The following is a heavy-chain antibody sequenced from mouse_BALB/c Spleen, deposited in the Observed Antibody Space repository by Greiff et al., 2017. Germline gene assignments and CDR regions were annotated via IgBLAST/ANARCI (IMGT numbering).Heavy chain of an antibody. Sequence: VQLKQSGAELVKPGASVKLSCTASGFNIKDTYMHWVKQRPEQGLEWIGRIDPANGNTKYDPKFQGKATITADTSSNTAYLQLSSLTSEDTAVYYCARSNYGSKGAMDYWGQGTSVTVSS. CDR2: IDPANGNT. CDR1: GFNIKDTY. D-gene: IGHD1-1*01. CDR3: ARSNYGSKGAMDY. J-gene: IGHJ4*01. V-gene: IGHV14-3*02.